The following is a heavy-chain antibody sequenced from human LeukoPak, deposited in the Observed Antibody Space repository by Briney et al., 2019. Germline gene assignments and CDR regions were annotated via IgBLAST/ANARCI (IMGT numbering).Heavy chain of an antibody. CDR3: AREVADYGGYYYYHYMDV. CDR2: IYYSGST. V-gene: IGHV4-39*07. CDR1: GGSISSSSYY. D-gene: IGHD4-23*01. Sequence: KSSETLSLTCTVSGGSISSSSYYWGWIRQPPGKGLEWIGSIYYSGSTYYNPSLKSRVTISVDTSKNQFSLKLCSVTAADTAMYYCAREVADYGGYYYYHYMDVWGKGTTVTISS. J-gene: IGHJ6*03.